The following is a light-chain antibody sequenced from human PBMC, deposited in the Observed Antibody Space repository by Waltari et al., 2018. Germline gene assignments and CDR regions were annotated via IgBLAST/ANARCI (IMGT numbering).Light chain of an antibody. CDR2: EVS. Sequence: QSALTQPASVSGSPGQSIRISCTGTSSDVGAFNYVSWYQQHPGKVTTLLIYEVSDRPAGVFISFSGSKSGNTVSMTISGLQAEDEADYYCLSNATSSARVFGGGTKVTVL. J-gene: IGLJ3*02. CDR3: LSNATSSARV. CDR1: SSDVGAFNY. V-gene: IGLV2-14*01.